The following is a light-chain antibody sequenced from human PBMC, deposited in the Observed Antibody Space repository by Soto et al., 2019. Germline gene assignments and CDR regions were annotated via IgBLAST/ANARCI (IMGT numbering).Light chain of an antibody. CDR2: SDN. V-gene: IGLV1-44*01. CDR3: AAWDDSLNGVV. Sequence: QLVLTQPPSASGTPGQRVTISCSGSSSNIGGNTVNWYQHLPGTAPKLLLYSDNQRPSGVPDRFSGSKSGTSASLAISGLQSEDEADYYCAAWDDSLNGVVFGGGTKVTVL. CDR1: SSNIGGNT. J-gene: IGLJ2*01.